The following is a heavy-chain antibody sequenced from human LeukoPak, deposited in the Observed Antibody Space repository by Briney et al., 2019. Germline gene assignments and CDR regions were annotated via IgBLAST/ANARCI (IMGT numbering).Heavy chain of an antibody. CDR2: ISWNSGSI. CDR1: GFTFDDYA. V-gene: IGHV3-9*03. CDR3: AKGRGLGIASSGADY. J-gene: IGHJ4*02. Sequence: PGGSLRLSCAASGFTFDDYAMPWVRQAPGKGLEWVSGISWNSGSIGYADSVKGRFTISRDNAKNSLYLQMNSLRAEDMALYYCAKGRGLGIASSGADYWGQGTLVTVSS. D-gene: IGHD3/OR15-3a*01.